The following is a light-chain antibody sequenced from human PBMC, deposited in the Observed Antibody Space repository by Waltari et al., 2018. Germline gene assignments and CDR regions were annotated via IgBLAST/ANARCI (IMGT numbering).Light chain of an antibody. V-gene: IGLV2-8*01. CDR2: EVS. Sequence: QSALTQPPSASGSPGQSVTISCTGTSSDVGGYKYGSWYQPHPGKAPNLMIYEVSKRPSGVPDRFSGSKSGNTASLTVSGLQAEDEADYYCSSYAGSNNLVFGTGTKVTVL. J-gene: IGLJ1*01. CDR1: SSDVGGYKY. CDR3: SSYAGSNNLV.